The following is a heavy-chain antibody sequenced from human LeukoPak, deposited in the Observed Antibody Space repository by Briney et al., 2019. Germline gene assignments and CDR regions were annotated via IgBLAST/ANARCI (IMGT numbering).Heavy chain of an antibody. Sequence: GGSLRLSCAASGFTFSSYGMHWVRQAPGKGLEWVAFIQYDGSNKYYADSVKGRFTISRDNSKNTLYLQMNSLRAEDTAVYYCAKDSGSYIDYWGQGTLVTVSS. CDR3: AKDSGSYIDY. J-gene: IGHJ4*02. CDR2: IQYDGSNK. CDR1: GFTFSSYG. D-gene: IGHD1-26*01. V-gene: IGHV3-30*02.